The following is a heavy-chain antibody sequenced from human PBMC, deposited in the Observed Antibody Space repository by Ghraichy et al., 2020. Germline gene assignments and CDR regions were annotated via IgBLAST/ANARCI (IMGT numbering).Heavy chain of an antibody. CDR1: GFSFGDYA. V-gene: IGHV3-49*01. D-gene: IGHD3-16*01. Sequence: GGSLRLSCTASGFSFGDYAVSWFRQAPGKGLQWVGFTRSQAYGATTEYAASVEGRFTISRDGANNIAYLQMNSLTTEDTAIYFCSRAPSLGAGSPLVYFDHWRPGTKVTVSS. J-gene: IGHJ4*02. CDR3: SRAPSLGAGSPLVYFDH. CDR2: TRSQAYGATT.